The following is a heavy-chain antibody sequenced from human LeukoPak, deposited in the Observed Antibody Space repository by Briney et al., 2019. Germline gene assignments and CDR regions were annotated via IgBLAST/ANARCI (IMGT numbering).Heavy chain of an antibody. CDR3: ARAHSGSSYYYGMDV. CDR2: IWYDGSNK. V-gene: IGHV3-33*01. D-gene: IGHD1-26*01. J-gene: IGHJ6*02. Sequence: GGSLRLSCAASGFTFSSYGMHWVRQAPGQGLEWVAVIWYDGSNKYYADSVKGRFTISRDNSKNTLYLQMNSLRAEDTAVYYCARAHSGSSYYYGMDVWGQGTTVTVSS. CDR1: GFTFSSYG.